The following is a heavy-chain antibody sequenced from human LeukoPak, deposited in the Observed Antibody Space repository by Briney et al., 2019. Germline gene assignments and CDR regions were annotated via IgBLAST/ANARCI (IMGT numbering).Heavy chain of an antibody. V-gene: IGHV3-30*18. D-gene: IGHD5-18*01. CDR3: AKRPGGIQLWFDY. J-gene: IGHJ4*02. CDR1: GFTFSSYA. CDR2: ISYDGSHK. Sequence: PGGSLRLSCAASGFTFSSYAMHWVRQAPGKGLEWVAVISYDGSHKKYVDSVKGRFTISRDNSNKTLYLQMNSLRAEDTAVYYCAKRPGGIQLWFDYWGQGTLVTVSS.